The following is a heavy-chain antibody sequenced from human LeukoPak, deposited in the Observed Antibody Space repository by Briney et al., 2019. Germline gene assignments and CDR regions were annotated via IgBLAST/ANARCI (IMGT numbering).Heavy chain of an antibody. V-gene: IGHV3-7*01. CDR3: VRAMDV. Sequence: GGSLRLSCAASGFTFSNYWMHWVRQAPGKGLEWVANIKQDGSARYYVDSVRGRFTISRDNAKNSLYLQMSSLRAEDTALYYCVRAMDVWGQGTRSPSP. J-gene: IGHJ6*02. CDR2: IKQDGSAR. CDR1: GFTFSNYW.